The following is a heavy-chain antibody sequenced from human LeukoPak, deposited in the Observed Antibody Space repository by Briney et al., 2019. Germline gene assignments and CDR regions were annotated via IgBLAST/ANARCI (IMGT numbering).Heavy chain of an antibody. CDR3: TRSYGFWSGYFDY. V-gene: IGHV3-49*04. CDR2: IRSKAYGGTT. J-gene: IGHJ4*02. Sequence: GGSLRLSCAASGFTFSSYSMNWVRQAPGKGLEWVGFIRSKAYGGTTEYAASVKGRFTISRDDSKSIAYLQMNSLKTEDTAVYYCTRSYGFWSGYFDYWGQGTLVTVSS. CDR1: GFTFSSYS. D-gene: IGHD3-3*01.